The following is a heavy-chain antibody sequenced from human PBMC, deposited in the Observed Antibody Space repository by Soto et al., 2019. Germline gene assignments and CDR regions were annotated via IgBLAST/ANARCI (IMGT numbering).Heavy chain of an antibody. CDR1: GGSISSSSYY. D-gene: IGHD6-13*01. CDR3: ARSWSSWHGVSVYYYYGMDV. J-gene: IGHJ6*02. V-gene: IGHV4-39*01. Sequence: SETLSLTCTVSGGSISSSSYYWGWIRQPPGKGLEWIGSIYYSGSTYYDPSLKSRVTISVDTSQSQFSLKLSYVTAADTAVYCCARSWSSWHGVSVYYYYGMDVWGQGTKVTVYS. CDR2: IYYSGST.